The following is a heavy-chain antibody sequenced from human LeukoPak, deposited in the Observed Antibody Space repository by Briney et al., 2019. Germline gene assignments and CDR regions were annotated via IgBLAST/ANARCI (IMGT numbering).Heavy chain of an antibody. Sequence: GGSLRLSCAASGFTFSSYRMNWVRQAPGKGLEWVSSISSSSSYIYYADSVKGRFTISRDNAKNSLYLQMNSLRAEDTAVYYCARGDHSSRRLDYWGQGTLVTVSS. J-gene: IGHJ4*02. V-gene: IGHV3-21*01. CDR1: GFTFSSYR. CDR3: ARGDHSSRRLDY. D-gene: IGHD6-13*01. CDR2: ISSSSSYI.